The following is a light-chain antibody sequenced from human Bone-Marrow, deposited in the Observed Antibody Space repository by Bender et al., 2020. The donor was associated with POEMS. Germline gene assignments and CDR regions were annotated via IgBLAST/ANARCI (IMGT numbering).Light chain of an antibody. V-gene: IGLV2-23*02. CDR2: EVS. J-gene: IGLJ2*01. CDR3: TSYAGSNNLI. CDR1: SSDVGSYNL. Sequence: QSALTQPASVSGSHGQSITISCTGTSSDVGSYNLVSWYQQHPGKAPKLMIYEVSKRPSGISDRFSGSKSANTASLTISGLQAEDEADYYCTSYAGSNNLIFGGGTKLTVL.